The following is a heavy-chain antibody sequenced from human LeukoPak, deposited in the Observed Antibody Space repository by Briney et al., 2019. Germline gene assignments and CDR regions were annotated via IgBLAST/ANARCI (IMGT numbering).Heavy chain of an antibody. V-gene: IGHV1-8*01. CDR1: GYTFTSYD. Sequence: GASVKVSCKASGYTFTSYDINWVRQATGQGLEWMGWMNPNSGNTGYAQKFQGRVTMTRNTSISTAYMELSSLRSEDTAVHYCARGCRQVRGVAYYYYMDVWGKGTTVTVSS. J-gene: IGHJ6*03. D-gene: IGHD3-10*01. CDR2: MNPNSGNT. CDR3: ARGCRQVRGVAYYYYMDV.